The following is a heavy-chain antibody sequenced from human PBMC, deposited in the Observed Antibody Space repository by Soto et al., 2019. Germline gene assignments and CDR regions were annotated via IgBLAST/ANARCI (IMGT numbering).Heavy chain of an antibody. CDR3: ARGELSLYYFDY. V-gene: IGHV1-69*13. D-gene: IGHD3-16*02. J-gene: IGHJ4*02. CDR1: GGTFSSYA. Sequence: SVKVSCNASGGTFSSYAISWVRHAPGQGLEWMGGIIPIFGTENYAQKFQGRVTITAEESTSTAYIELSSLRSEETAVYYCARGELSLYYFDYWGQGTLVTVSS. CDR2: IIPIFGTE.